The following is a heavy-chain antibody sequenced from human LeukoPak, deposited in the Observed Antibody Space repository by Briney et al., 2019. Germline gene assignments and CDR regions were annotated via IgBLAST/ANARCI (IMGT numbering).Heavy chain of an antibody. Sequence: GGSLRLSCAASGFTFSNAWMSWVRQAPGKGLEWVGRIKSKTDGGTTDYAAPVKGRFTISRDDSKNTLYLQMNSLKTEDTAVYYCTTDPAASSGSPSNYYYYYYMDVWGKGTTVTVSS. CDR1: GFTFSNAW. CDR3: TTDPAASSGSPSNYYYYYYMDV. CDR2: IKSKTDGGTT. V-gene: IGHV3-15*01. J-gene: IGHJ6*03. D-gene: IGHD3-10*01.